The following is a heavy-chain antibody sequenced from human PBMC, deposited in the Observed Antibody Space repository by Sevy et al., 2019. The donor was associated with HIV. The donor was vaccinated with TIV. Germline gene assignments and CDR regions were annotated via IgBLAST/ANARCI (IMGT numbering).Heavy chain of an antibody. Sequence: GGSLRLSCAASGFTFSSYGMHWVRQAPGKGLEWVAFIRYDGSNKYYADSVKGGFTICRDNSKDTLYLQMNSLRAEDTVVYYYAKVGRFTTFGLANPYYYYGMDVWGQGTTVTVSS. CDR3: AKVGRFTTFGLANPYYYYGMDV. CDR2: IRYDGSNK. D-gene: IGHD3-3*01. J-gene: IGHJ6*02. CDR1: GFTFSSYG. V-gene: IGHV3-30*02.